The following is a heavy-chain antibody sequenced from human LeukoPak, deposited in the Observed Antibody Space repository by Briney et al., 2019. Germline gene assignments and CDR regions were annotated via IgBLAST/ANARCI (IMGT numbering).Heavy chain of an antibody. CDR3: ARLRGSYYGDSFDY. V-gene: IGHV4-34*01. CDR1: GGSFSGYY. D-gene: IGHD3-10*01. J-gene: IGHJ4*02. CDR2: INHSGSN. Sequence: SETLSLTCAVYGGSFSGYYWSWIRQPPGKGLEGIGEINHSGSNNYNPSLKSRVTISVDTSKNQFSLKLSSVTAADTAVYYCARLRGSYYGDSFDYWGQGTLVTVSS.